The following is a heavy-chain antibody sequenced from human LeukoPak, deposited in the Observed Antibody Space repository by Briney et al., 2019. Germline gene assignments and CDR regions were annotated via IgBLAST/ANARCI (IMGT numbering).Heavy chain of an antibody. CDR1: GYTFTSYA. Sequence: ASVKVSCKASGYTFTSYAMHWVRQAPGQRLEWMGWINAGNGNTKYSQKFQGRVTITRDTSASTVYMELSSLRSEDTAVYYCARTGTAAAGAFDIWGQGTMVTVSS. CDR2: INAGNGNT. J-gene: IGHJ3*02. D-gene: IGHD6-13*01. V-gene: IGHV1-3*01. CDR3: ARTGTAAAGAFDI.